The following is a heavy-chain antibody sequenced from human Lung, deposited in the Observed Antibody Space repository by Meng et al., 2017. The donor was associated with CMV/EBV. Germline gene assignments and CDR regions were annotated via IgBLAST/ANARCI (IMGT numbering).Heavy chain of an antibody. CDR1: GFTFSRYG. CDR2: VRNDGSKK. J-gene: IGHJ4*02. V-gene: IGHV3-30*02. D-gene: IGHD3-9*01. Sequence: GESXKISCVESGFTFSRYGMHWVRQPPGKGLEWVAFVRNDGSKKYYADSVKGRFTISRDNSKDTLYLQMNSLRSEDTAVYFCAKDDDSAGYYFASRWGQG. CDR3: AKDDDSAGYYFASR.